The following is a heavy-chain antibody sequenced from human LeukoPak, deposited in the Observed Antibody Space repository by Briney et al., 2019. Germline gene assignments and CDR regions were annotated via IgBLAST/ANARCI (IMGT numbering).Heavy chain of an antibody. D-gene: IGHD5-24*01. CDR1: GGSISSYH. CDR3: ARHRGGDGYNGYYFDY. J-gene: IGHJ4*02. Sequence: SETLSLTCTVSGGSISSYHWSWIRQPAGKGLEWIERIYTSGSTNYNPSLKSRVTMSVDTSKNQFSLKLSSVTAADTAVYYCARHRGGDGYNGYYFDYWGQGTLVTVSS. V-gene: IGHV4-4*07. CDR2: IYTSGST.